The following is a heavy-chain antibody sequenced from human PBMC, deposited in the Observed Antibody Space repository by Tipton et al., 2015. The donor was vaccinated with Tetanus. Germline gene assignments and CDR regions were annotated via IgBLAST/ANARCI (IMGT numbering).Heavy chain of an antibody. CDR3: ARGDYYDPPGGFDP. CDR2: IYYSGST. J-gene: IGHJ5*02. CDR1: GGSISSYY. Sequence: TLSLTCTVSGGSISSYYWSWIRQPPGKGLEWIGYIYYSGSTNYNPSLKSRVTISVDTSKNQFSLKLSSVTAADTAVYYCARGDYYDPPGGFDPWGQGTLVTVSS. V-gene: IGHV4-59*01. D-gene: IGHD3-22*01.